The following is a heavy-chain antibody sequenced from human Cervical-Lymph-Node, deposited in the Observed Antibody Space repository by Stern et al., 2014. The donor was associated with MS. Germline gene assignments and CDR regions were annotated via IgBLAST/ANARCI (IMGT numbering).Heavy chain of an antibody. Sequence: VQLLESGGGLVQPGGSMRLSCAASGFTFSNSWMDWVRQAPGKGLEWVGNIKPDGTKKNYVASVKGRLTTSRDNAKSSMYLQMNSLRAEDTAVYYCVREGDWNHEYWGQGTLVTVSS. D-gene: IGHD1-1*01. CDR2: IKPDGTKK. J-gene: IGHJ4*02. CDR1: GFTFSNSW. CDR3: VREGDWNHEY. V-gene: IGHV3-7*03.